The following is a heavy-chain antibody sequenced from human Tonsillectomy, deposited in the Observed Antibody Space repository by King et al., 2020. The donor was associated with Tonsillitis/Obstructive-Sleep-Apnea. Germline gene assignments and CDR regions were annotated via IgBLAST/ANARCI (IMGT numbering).Heavy chain of an antibody. Sequence: VQLVESGGGLVQPGRSLRLSCTASGFTFGDYAMSWVRQAPGKGLEGGGFIRSKAYGGTTEYAASVKGRFTISRDDSKSIAYLQMNSLKTEDTAVYYCTRDCSSTSCYLPGFDYWGQGTLVTVSS. CDR1: GFTFGDYA. D-gene: IGHD2-2*01. V-gene: IGHV3-49*04. CDR3: TRDCSSTSCYLPGFDY. J-gene: IGHJ4*02. CDR2: IRSKAYGGTT.